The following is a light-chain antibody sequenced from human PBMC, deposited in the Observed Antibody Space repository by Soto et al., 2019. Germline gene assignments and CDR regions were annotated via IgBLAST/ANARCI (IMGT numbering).Light chain of an antibody. J-gene: IGLJ1*01. CDR3: TSYTSRSTLV. Sequence: QSVLTQPPSVSGSPGQSVTISCTGTSSDVGSYNRVSWYQQPPGTAPKVMIYEVSNRPSGVPDRFSGSKSGNTAPLTISGLQAEDEADYYCTSYTSRSTLVFGTGTKVTVL. V-gene: IGLV2-18*02. CDR2: EVS. CDR1: SSDVGSYNR.